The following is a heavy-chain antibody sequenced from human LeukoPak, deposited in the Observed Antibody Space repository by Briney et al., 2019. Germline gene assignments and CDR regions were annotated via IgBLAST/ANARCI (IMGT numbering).Heavy chain of an antibody. CDR1: GYIFTGSY. Sequence: ASVKVSCKASGYIFTGSYIHWVRQAPGQGLEWMGWINPNNGGTNYAQKFQGRVTVTRDTSITTVFMELRSLRYDDTAVYYCARGVYCSTSSCSGGLGYYFYFMDVWGKGTTVTVSS. CDR2: INPNNGGT. J-gene: IGHJ6*03. D-gene: IGHD2-2*01. V-gene: IGHV1-2*02. CDR3: ARGVYCSTSSCSGGLGYYFYFMDV.